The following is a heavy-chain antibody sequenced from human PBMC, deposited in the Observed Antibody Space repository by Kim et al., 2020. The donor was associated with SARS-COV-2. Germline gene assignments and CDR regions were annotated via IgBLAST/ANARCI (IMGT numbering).Heavy chain of an antibody. J-gene: IGHJ4*02. CDR2: GSSI. Sequence: GSSINYADVVKGRFTISRDNAKNSLYLQMNSLRAEDTAVYYCARGDSFDYWGQGTLVTVSS. CDR3: ARGDSFDY. V-gene: IGHV3-11*01.